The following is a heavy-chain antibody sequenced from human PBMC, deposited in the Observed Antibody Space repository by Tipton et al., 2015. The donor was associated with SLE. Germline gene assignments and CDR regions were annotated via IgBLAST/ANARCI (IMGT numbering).Heavy chain of an antibody. CDR2: IKQDGSEK. J-gene: IGHJ4*02. CDR3: ASFLEGYSSGWNYFDY. Sequence: SLRLSCAASGFTFSSYWMSWVRQAPGKGLEWVANIKQDGSEKYYVDSVKGRFTISRDNAKNSLYLQMNSLRAEDTAVYYCASFLEGYSSGWNYFDYWGQGTLLTVSS. V-gene: IGHV3-7*05. D-gene: IGHD6-19*01. CDR1: GFTFSSYW.